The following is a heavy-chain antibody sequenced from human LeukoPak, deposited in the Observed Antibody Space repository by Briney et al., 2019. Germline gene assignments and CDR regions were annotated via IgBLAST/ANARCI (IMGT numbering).Heavy chain of an antibody. J-gene: IGHJ3*02. Sequence: GGSLRLSCAASGFTFSSYGMHWVRQTPGKGLEWVALISYDGGNKYYADSVKGRFTISRDNSKKTLYLQMTSLRAEDTAVYYCARDREGNCVGGSCHEFAFGMWGQGTMVTVSS. CDR1: GFTFSSYG. D-gene: IGHD2-15*01. V-gene: IGHV3-30*03. CDR2: ISYDGGNK. CDR3: ARDREGNCVGGSCHEFAFGM.